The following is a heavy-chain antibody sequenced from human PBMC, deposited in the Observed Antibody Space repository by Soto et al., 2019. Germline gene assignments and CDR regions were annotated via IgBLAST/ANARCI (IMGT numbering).Heavy chain of an antibody. Sequence: ETLSLTCTVSGASISGFYWSWIRKSAGKGLEWIGRIYATGTTDYNPSLRSRVMMSVDTSKKQFSLKLRSVTAADTAVYYCVRDGTKTLRDWFDPWGQGISVTVSS. CDR3: VRDGTKTLRDWFDP. CDR1: GASISGFY. D-gene: IGHD1-1*01. V-gene: IGHV4-4*07. J-gene: IGHJ5*02. CDR2: IYATGTT.